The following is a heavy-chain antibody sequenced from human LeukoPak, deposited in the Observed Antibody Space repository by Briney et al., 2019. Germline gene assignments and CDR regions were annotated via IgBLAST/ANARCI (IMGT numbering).Heavy chain of an antibody. Sequence: GGSLRLSCAASGFTFSSYSMNWVRQAPGKGLEWVSSISSSSSYIYYADSVKGRFTISRDNAKNSLYLQMNSLRAEDTAVYYCARDRLNYYGSGSRLIPFDYWGQGTLVTVSS. CDR2: ISSSSSYI. CDR1: GFTFSSYS. D-gene: IGHD3-10*01. J-gene: IGHJ4*02. CDR3: ARDRLNYYGSGSRLIPFDY. V-gene: IGHV3-21*01.